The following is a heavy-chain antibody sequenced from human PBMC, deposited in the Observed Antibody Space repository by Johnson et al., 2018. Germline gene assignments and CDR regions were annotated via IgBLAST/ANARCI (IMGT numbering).Heavy chain of an antibody. Sequence: QVQLVESGAEVKKPGSSVKVSCKASGGTFNSDAISWVRQAPGQGLEWMGGILPIFATANYAPKFQGRFTITADESTSTVYMGLSSLRSDDTAVYFCARDGAGSGWYPFDSWGQGTLFTVSS. CDR3: ARDGAGSGWYPFDS. V-gene: IGHV1-69*01. J-gene: IGHJ4*02. D-gene: IGHD6-19*01. CDR2: ILPIFATA. CDR1: GGTFNSDA.